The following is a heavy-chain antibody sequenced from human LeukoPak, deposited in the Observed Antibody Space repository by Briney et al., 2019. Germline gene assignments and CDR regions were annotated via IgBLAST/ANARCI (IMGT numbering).Heavy chain of an antibody. CDR1: EFSFSTSC. Sequence: GSLRLSCAASEFSFSTSCMSWIRQAPGKGLEWVANIKADGSDTYYGDSVKGRFIISRDNAKNSLYLQMNRLRAEDSAVYFCARDHVSGWWSFDYWGRGTLVTVSS. CDR3: ARDHVSGWWSFDY. D-gene: IGHD6-19*01. V-gene: IGHV3-7*03. J-gene: IGHJ4*02. CDR2: IKADGSDT.